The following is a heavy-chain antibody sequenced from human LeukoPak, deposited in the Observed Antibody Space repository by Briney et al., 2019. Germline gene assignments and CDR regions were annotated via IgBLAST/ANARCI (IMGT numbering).Heavy chain of an antibody. D-gene: IGHD3-10*01. J-gene: IGHJ5*02. Sequence: SETLSLTCTVSGGSISSSPYYWGWIRQPPGKGLEGIGYIYYSGSTNYNPSLKSRVTISVDTSKNQFSLKLTSVTAADTAVYFCARGGYYGSGNDFRFDPWGQGTLVTVSS. CDR3: ARGGYYGSGNDFRFDP. V-gene: IGHV4-61*05. CDR1: GGSISSSPYY. CDR2: IYYSGST.